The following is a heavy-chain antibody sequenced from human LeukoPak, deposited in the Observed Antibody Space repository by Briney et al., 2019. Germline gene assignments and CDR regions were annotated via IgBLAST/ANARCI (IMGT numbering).Heavy chain of an antibody. J-gene: IGHJ6*02. CDR2: IGSSGSTI. CDR3: ARDSGYSYGYRNYYYGMDV. D-gene: IGHD5-18*01. V-gene: IGHV3-11*01. CDR1: GFTFSDYY. Sequence: GGSLRLSCAASGFTFSDYYMSWIRQAPGKGLEWVSYIGSSGSTIYYADSVKGRFTISRDNAKNSLYLQMNSLRAEDTAVYYCARDSGYSYGYRNYYYGMDVWGQGTTVTVSS.